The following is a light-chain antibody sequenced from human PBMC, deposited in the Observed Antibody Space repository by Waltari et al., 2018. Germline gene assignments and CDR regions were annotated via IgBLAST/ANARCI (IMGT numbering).Light chain of an antibody. CDR1: DSDVGAYDF. V-gene: IGLV2-14*01. Sequence: QSALTQPASVSGSPGQSITISCSGTDSDVGAYDFFSWYQHHPGKAPPLIIYHVINRHSGIANRFSDSKSGNTASLTITGLQAEDEADYYCSSYTTGSAPGVFGTGTRVTVL. CDR3: SSYTTGSAPGV. J-gene: IGLJ1*01. CDR2: HVI.